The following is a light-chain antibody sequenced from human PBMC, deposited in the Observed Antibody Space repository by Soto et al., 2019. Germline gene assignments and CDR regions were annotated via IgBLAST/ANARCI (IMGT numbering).Light chain of an antibody. Sequence: EIVLTQSPGTLSLSPGERATLSCRASQSVSSSYLAWYQQKPGQPPRQLIYGASSRATGIPDRFSGSGSGTDFTLTITRLEPEDFAVYYCQHYRTSFGGGTRVEIK. CDR2: GAS. CDR1: QSVSSSY. V-gene: IGKV3-20*01. J-gene: IGKJ4*01. CDR3: QHYRTS.